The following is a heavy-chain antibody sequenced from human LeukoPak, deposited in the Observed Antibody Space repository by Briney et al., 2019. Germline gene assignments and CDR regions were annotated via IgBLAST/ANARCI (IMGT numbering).Heavy chain of an antibody. D-gene: IGHD2-15*01. Sequence: GGSLRLSCVASKFTSGHSFTNYWMSWVRQAPGKGLEWVANINQDGSETYYADSVEGRFTISRDNAEGSVFLQMDGLRVEDTAIYYCATEVDRSFDHWGQGVLVTVSS. CDR1: KFTSGHSFTNYW. CDR3: ATEVDRSFDH. V-gene: IGHV3-7*03. J-gene: IGHJ4*02. CDR2: INQDGSET.